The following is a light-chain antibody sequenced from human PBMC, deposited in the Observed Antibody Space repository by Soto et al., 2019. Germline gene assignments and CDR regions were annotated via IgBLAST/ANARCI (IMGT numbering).Light chain of an antibody. Sequence: QSVLTQPPSVSGAPGQRVTISCTGRSSNIGAGYDVHWYQLLPGTAPKLLIYGNTNRPSGVPDRFSGSKSGTSASLAITGLQAEDEADYYCQSYDSRLSGRVFGGGTKPTVL. V-gene: IGLV1-40*01. J-gene: IGLJ3*02. CDR1: SSNIGAGYD. CDR2: GNT. CDR3: QSYDSRLSGRV.